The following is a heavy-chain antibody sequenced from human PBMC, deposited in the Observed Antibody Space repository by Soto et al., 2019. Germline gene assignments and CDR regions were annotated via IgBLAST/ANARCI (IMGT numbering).Heavy chain of an antibody. J-gene: IGHJ4*01. CDR1: YGSVSSEPFY. D-gene: IGHD6-13*01. CDR2: IYYIGNT. V-gene: IGHV4-31*03. CDR3: ARSGYSSSGFEH. Sequence: TRCITCTVSYGSVSSEPFYWTWIREHPGKGLEWIGYIYYIGNTYYNPSLKSRVTISIDTSKNKFSLRLNAVTAADTAVYYCARSGYSSSGFEHWGPGTLVTV.